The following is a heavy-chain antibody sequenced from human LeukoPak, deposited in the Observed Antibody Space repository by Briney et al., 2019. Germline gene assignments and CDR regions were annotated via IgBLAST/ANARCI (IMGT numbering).Heavy chain of an antibody. J-gene: IGHJ4*02. D-gene: IGHD3-22*01. CDR1: GYTFTDYH. V-gene: IGHV1-2*02. CDR3: ARIFRVYDSSGFYSDY. CDR2: INPNSGGT. Sequence: ASVKVSCRASGYTFTDYHIHWVRQSPGQGLEWMGWINPNSGGTNYAQKFQGRVTMTRDTSISTAYMDLSSLRSDDTAVYYRARIFRVYDSSGFYSDYWGQGTLVTVSS.